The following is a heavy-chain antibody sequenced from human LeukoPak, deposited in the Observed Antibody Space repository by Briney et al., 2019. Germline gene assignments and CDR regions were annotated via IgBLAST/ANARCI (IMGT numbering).Heavy chain of an antibody. V-gene: IGHV1-2*02. Sequence: ASVKVSCKASGYTFTGYYMHWVRQAPGQGLEWMGWINPNSGGTHYAQKFQGRVTMTRDTSISTAYMELSRLRSDDTAVYYCARDRSSIAVAGTLRGYYFDYWGQGTLVTVSS. CDR3: ARDRSSIAVAGTLRGYYFDY. D-gene: IGHD6-19*01. CDR2: INPNSGGT. CDR1: GYTFTGYY. J-gene: IGHJ4*02.